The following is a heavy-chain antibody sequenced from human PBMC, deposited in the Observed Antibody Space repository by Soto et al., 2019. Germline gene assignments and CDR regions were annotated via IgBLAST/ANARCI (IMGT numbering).Heavy chain of an antibody. CDR2: ISSSSSYI. J-gene: IGHJ4*02. CDR1: GFTFSSYS. CDR3: AREDYSIPTGPPGEIDY. Sequence: GGSLRLSCAASGFTFSSYSMNWVRQAPGKGLEWVSSISSSSSYIYYADSVKGRFTISRDNAKNSLYLQMNSLRAEDTAVYYCAREDYSIPTGPPGEIDYWGQGTLVTVSS. V-gene: IGHV3-21*01. D-gene: IGHD4-4*01.